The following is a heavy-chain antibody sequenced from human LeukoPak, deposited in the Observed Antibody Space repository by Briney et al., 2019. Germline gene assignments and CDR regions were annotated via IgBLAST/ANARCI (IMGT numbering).Heavy chain of an antibody. CDR1: GGSISSYY. V-gene: IGHV4-59*08. D-gene: IGHD3-10*01. CDR3: ARRYYYGYFDY. J-gene: IGHJ4*02. CDR2: IYYSGST. Sequence: SETLSLTCTVSGGSISSYYWSWIRQPPGKGLEWIGYIYYSGSTNYNPSLKSRVTVSVDTSKNQFSLKLSSVTAADTAVYYCARRYYYGYFDYWGQGTLVTVSS.